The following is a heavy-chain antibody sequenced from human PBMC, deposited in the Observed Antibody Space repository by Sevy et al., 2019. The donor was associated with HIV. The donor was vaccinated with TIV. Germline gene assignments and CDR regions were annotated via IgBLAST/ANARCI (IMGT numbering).Heavy chain of an antibody. Sequence: SETLSLTCAVYGGSFSGYYWSWIRQPPGKGLEWIGEINHSGSTNYNPSLKSRVTISVDTSKNQFSLKLGSVTAADTVVYYCARYRVAGNFDYWGQGTLVTVSS. CDR2: INHSGST. V-gene: IGHV4-34*01. CDR3: ARYRVAGNFDY. CDR1: GGSFSGYY. J-gene: IGHJ4*02. D-gene: IGHD6-19*01.